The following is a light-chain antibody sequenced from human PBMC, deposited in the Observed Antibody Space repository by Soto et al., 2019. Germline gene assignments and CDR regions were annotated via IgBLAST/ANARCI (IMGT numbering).Light chain of an antibody. CDR1: SSDGGSYNL. V-gene: IGLV2-23*02. CDR2: EVS. J-gene: IGLJ3*02. CDR3: CSYAGSSTFEV. Sequence: QSALTQPASVSGSPGQSITISCTGTSSDGGSYNLVSWYQQHPGKAPKLMIYEVSKRPSGVSNRFSGSKSGNTASLTISGLQAEDEADYYCCSYAGSSTFEVFGGGTKLTVL.